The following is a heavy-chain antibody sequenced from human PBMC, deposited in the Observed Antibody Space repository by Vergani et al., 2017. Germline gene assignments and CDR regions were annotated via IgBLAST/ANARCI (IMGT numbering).Heavy chain of an antibody. CDR2: ISGSGGST. CDR1: GFTFNHYA. V-gene: IGHV3-23*01. D-gene: IGHD5-12*01. J-gene: IGHJ6*02. Sequence: EVQLLESGGDLVQPGGSLRLSCAASGFTFNHYAMNWVRQAPGKGLEWVSGISGSGGSTYYAGSVKGRFTISRDSSKNTLYLRMNSLSAGDTAVYYCAKANPRNRGYDYLYYDHAMDVWGQGTTVTVSS. CDR3: AKANPRNRGYDYLYYDHAMDV.